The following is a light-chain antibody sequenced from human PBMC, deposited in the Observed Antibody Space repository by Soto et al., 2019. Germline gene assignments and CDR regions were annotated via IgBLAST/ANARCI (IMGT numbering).Light chain of an antibody. J-gene: IGLJ1*01. CDR3: GSWDSSLTDV. CDR2: DNN. V-gene: IGLV1-51*01. Sequence: QSVLTQPPSVSAAPGQKVTISCSGSSSNIGHNFVTWYQQLPGTAPKLLIYDNNKRPSGIPDRFSGSQSGTSATLGITGLQTGDEAVYYCGSWDSSLTDVFGTGTKVTVL. CDR1: SSNIGHNF.